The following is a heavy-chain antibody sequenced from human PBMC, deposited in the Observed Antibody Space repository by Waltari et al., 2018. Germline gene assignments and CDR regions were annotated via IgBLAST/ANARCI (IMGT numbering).Heavy chain of an antibody. D-gene: IGHD5-12*01. V-gene: IGHV3-48*01. CDR1: GFPLRTYT. CDR2: ISSSTTT. J-gene: IGHJ3*02. Sequence: EVQLVESGGGMVQPGESLRLSCAASGFPLRTYTMTWVRQAPGKGLEWVSYISSSTTTYYADYVKGRFTISRDNAKNSLYLQMNSLRAEDTALYYCARGRDGYIQDVFDIWGQGTMVSVSS. CDR3: ARGRDGYIQDVFDI.